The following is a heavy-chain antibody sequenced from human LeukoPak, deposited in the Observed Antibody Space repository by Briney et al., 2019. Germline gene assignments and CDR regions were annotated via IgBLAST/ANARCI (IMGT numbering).Heavy chain of an antibody. V-gene: IGHV3-23*01. CDR3: AKDQQWAGNFDY. J-gene: IGHJ4*02. Sequence: GGSLRLSCAASGFTFSSYGMSRVRQAPGKGLEWVSAISGSGGSTYYADSVKGRFTISRDNSKNTLYLQMNSLRAEDTAVHYCAKDQQWAGNFDYWGQGTLVTVSS. D-gene: IGHD1-26*01. CDR2: ISGSGGST. CDR1: GFTFSSYG.